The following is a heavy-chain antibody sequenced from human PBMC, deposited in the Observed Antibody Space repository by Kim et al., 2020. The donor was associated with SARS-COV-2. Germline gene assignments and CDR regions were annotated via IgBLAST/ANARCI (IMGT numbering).Heavy chain of an antibody. V-gene: IGHV4-34*01. CDR2: INHSGST. Sequence: SETLSLTCAVYGGSFSGYYWSWIRQPPGKGLEWIGEINHSGSTNYNPSLKSRVTISVDTSKNQFSLKLSSVTAADTAVYYCARGRHHTMVRETDYYMDVWGKGTTVTVSS. CDR1: GGSFSGYY. CDR3: ARGRHHTMVRETDYYMDV. D-gene: IGHD3-10*01. J-gene: IGHJ6*03.